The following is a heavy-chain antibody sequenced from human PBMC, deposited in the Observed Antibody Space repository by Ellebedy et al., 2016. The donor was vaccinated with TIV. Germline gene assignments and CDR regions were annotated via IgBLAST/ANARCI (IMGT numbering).Heavy chain of an antibody. Sequence: GESLKISCAASGFTFSSYWMSWVRQAPGKGLEWVANIKQDGSEKYYVDSVKGRITISRDNAKNSLYLQMNSLRAEDTAVYYCARYDYGDSALYYYGMDVWGQGTTVTVSS. V-gene: IGHV3-7*04. CDR3: ARYDYGDSALYYYGMDV. D-gene: IGHD4-17*01. CDR2: IKQDGSEK. CDR1: GFTFSSYW. J-gene: IGHJ6*02.